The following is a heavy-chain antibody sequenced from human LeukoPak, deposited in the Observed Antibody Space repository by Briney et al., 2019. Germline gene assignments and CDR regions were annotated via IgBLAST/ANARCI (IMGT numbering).Heavy chain of an antibody. D-gene: IGHD2-15*01. J-gene: IGHJ5*02. CDR2: IIPIFGTA. CDR1: GGTFSSYA. Sequence: GSSVKVSCKASGGTFSSYAISWVRQAPGQGLEWMGGIIPIFGTANYAQKFQGRVTITADESTSTAYMELSSLRSEETAVYYCARNPPPNYCSGGSCYLNWFDPWGQGTLVTVSS. V-gene: IGHV1-69*01. CDR3: ARNPPPNYCSGGSCYLNWFDP.